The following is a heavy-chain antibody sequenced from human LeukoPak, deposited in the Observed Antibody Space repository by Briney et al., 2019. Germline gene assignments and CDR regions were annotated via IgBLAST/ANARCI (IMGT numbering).Heavy chain of an antibody. CDR3: ARGIQYYDILTVPFDP. V-gene: IGHV4-34*01. D-gene: IGHD3-9*01. CDR1: GGSISGYY. J-gene: IGHJ5*02. Sequence: PSETLSLTCTVSGGSISGYYWSWTRQPPGKGLEWIGEINHSGSTNYNPSLKSRVTISVDTSKNQFSLKLSSVTAADTAVYYCARGIQYYDILTVPFDPWGQGTLVTVSS. CDR2: INHSGST.